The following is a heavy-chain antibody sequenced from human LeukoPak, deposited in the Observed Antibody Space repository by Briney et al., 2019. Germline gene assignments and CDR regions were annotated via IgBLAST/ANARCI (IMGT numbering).Heavy chain of an antibody. CDR3: ARDYYDSRGEAFDI. D-gene: IGHD3-22*01. CDR2: IFYVGST. Sequence: PSETLSLTCTVSGDSIGSHYCSWIRQPPGKGLEWIGYIFYVGSTNYNPSLKSRVTISVDTSKNQFSLKLNSVTAADTAVYYCARDYYDSRGEAFDIWGQGTMVTVSS. V-gene: IGHV4-59*11. J-gene: IGHJ3*02. CDR1: GDSIGSHY.